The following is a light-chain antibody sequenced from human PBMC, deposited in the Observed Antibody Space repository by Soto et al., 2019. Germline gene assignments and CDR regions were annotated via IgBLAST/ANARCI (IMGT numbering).Light chain of an antibody. J-gene: IGLJ1*01. V-gene: IGLV2-8*01. CDR1: SSDVGSYKY. CDR2: EVS. CDR3: SSYAGSNIGV. Sequence: QSVLTQPPSASGSPGQSVTISCTGTSSDVGSYKYVAWYQHHPGKAPKVMIYEVSKRPSGVPDRFSGSKSGNTASLTVSGLQAEDEADYYCSSYAGSNIGVFGTGTKVTVL.